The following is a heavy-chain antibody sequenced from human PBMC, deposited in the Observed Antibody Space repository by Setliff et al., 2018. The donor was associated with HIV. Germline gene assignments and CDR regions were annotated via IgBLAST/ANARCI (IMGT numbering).Heavy chain of an antibody. CDR1: GFTFSNYG. D-gene: IGHD5-12*01. Sequence: GGSLRLSCAASGFTFSNYGMHWVRQAPGKGLEWVAVISYDGSNKYYGDSVKGRFTISRDNSKNTLYLQMKSLRAEDTAVYYCAKEGEWQRSRGYMDVWGKGTTVTVSS. CDR2: ISYDGSNK. J-gene: IGHJ6*03. CDR3: AKEGEWQRSRGYMDV. V-gene: IGHV3-30*18.